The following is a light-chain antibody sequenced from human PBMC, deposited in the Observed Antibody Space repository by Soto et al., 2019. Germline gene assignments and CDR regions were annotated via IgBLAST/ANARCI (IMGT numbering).Light chain of an antibody. CDR3: QQYSSAST. Sequence: ETVLTQSPGTLSLSPGDEATLFCRASQSVGTNLAWYQQQPGQAPRLLIYGASTRATGIPARFSGSGSGTDFTLFISSLQSEDFATYYCQQYSSASTFGQGTKLGIK. CDR2: GAS. V-gene: IGKV3-15*01. CDR1: QSVGTN. J-gene: IGKJ2*01.